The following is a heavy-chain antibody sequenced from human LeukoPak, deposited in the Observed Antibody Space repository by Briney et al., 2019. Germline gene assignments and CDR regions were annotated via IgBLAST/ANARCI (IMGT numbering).Heavy chain of an antibody. CDR2: IYYSGST. J-gene: IGHJ4*02. CDR1: GGSISSYY. Sequence: SETLSLTCTVSGGSISSYYWSWIRQPPGKGLEWIGYIYYSGSTNYNPSLKSRVTISVDTSKNQFSLKLSSVTAADTAVYYCARAPHYYDSSGPSDYWGQGTLVTVSS. CDR3: ARAPHYYDSSGPSDY. D-gene: IGHD3-22*01. V-gene: IGHV4-59*12.